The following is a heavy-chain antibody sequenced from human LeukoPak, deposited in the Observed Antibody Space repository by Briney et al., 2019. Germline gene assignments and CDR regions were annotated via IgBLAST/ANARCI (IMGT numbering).Heavy chain of an antibody. D-gene: IGHD3-3*01. CDR3: ARASAYYDFWSGYYSPVVDDAFDI. V-gene: IGHV3-74*01. CDR1: GFTFSSYW. Sequence: GGSLRLSCAASGFTFSSYWMHWVRQAPGKGLVWVSRINSDGSSTSYADSVKGRFTISRDNAKKTLYLQMNSLRAEDTAVYYCARASAYYDFWSGYYSPVVDDAFDIWGQGTMVTVSS. CDR2: INSDGSST. J-gene: IGHJ3*02.